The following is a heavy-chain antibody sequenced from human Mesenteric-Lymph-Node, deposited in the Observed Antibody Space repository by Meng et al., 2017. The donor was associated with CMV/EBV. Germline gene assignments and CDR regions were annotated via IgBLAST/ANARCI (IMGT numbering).Heavy chain of an antibody. V-gene: IGHV4-61*08. CDR3: AKSRSSTPGIVDD. Sequence: QVQLQVSGPGLVKPSKTLSLTCIASGVSVTSGAYHWSWIRQSPGKGLEWIGYIYGTGITIYNPSLKSRVTILLETSKNQFSLKLNSVTTADTAVYYCAKSRSSTPGIVDDWGQGTLVTVSS. J-gene: IGHJ4*02. CDR1: GVSVTSGAYH. D-gene: IGHD2/OR15-2a*01. CDR2: IYGTGIT.